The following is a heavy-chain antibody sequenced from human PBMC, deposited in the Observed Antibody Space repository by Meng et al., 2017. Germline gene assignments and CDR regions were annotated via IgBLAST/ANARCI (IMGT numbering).Heavy chain of an antibody. D-gene: IGHD1-26*01. CDR1: GGSISSSNW. CDR3: ARDVVGAIIIARGDY. V-gene: IGHV4-4*02. CDR2: IYHSGST. Sequence: VVVQDAGTGLVEASGTLSLTWAVSGGSISSSNWWSWVRQPPGKGLEWIGEIYHSGSTNYNASLKSRVTISVDKSKNQFSLKLSSVTAADTAVYYCARDVVGAIIIARGDYWGQGTLVTVSS. J-gene: IGHJ4*02.